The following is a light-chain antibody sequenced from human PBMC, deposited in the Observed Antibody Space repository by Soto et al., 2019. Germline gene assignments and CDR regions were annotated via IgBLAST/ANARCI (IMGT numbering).Light chain of an antibody. Sequence: DIQMTQSPSTLSASAGDRVTLTCRASQSISSWLAWYQQKPGKAPKLLIYKASSLESGVPSRFSGSGSGTDLTLSSSSLQHYDVASYYCQKYYSPWTFGQGTKVEIK. V-gene: IGKV1-5*03. J-gene: IGKJ1*01. CDR3: QKYYSPWT. CDR2: KAS. CDR1: QSISSW.